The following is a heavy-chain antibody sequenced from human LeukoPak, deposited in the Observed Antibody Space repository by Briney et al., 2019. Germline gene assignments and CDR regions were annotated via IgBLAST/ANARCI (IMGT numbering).Heavy chain of an antibody. CDR1: GFTFSSYT. V-gene: IGHV3-53*01. CDR3: ARRAGGYSHPYDY. D-gene: IGHD4-23*01. Sequence: GGSLRLSCAASGFTFSSYTMNWVRQAPGKGLEWVSLIYSGGTTYYADSVKGRFTISRDNSKNTLYLQMNSLRAEDTAVYYCARRAGGYSHPYDYWGQGILVTVSS. J-gene: IGHJ4*02. CDR2: IYSGGTT.